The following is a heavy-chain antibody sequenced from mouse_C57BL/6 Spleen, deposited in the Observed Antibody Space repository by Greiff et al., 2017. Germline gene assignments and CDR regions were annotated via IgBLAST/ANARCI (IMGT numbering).Heavy chain of an antibody. CDR2: IDPANGNT. D-gene: IGHD1-1*01. CDR3: ARSDYYGSHFDY. V-gene: IGHV14-3*01. Sequence: EVKLVESVAELVRPGASVKLSCTASGFNIKNTYMHWVKQRPEQGLEWIGRIDPANGNTKYAPKFQGKATITADTSSNTAYLQLSSLTSEDTAIYYCARSDYYGSHFDYWGQGTTLTVSS. J-gene: IGHJ2*01. CDR1: GFNIKNTY.